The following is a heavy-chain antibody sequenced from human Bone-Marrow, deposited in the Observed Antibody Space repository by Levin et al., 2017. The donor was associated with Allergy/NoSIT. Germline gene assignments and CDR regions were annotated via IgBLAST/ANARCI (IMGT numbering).Heavy chain of an antibody. CDR2: INHSGST. V-gene: IGHV4-34*01. Sequence: SETLSLTCAVYGGSFSGYYWSWIRQPPGKGLEWIGEINHSGSTNYNPSLKSRVTISVDTSKNQFSLKLSSVTAADTAVYYCARGGRGYCSGGSCYSIRRSYFDYWGQGTLVTVSS. D-gene: IGHD2-15*01. CDR3: ARGGRGYCSGGSCYSIRRSYFDY. CDR1: GGSFSGYY. J-gene: IGHJ4*02.